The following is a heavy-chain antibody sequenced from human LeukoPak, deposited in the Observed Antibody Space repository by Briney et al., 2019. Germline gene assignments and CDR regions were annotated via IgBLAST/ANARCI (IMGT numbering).Heavy chain of an antibody. CDR1: GFTYSNFW. D-gene: IGHD3-10*01. V-gene: IGHV3-7*01. Sequence: GGSLRLSCAASGFTYSNFWMNLVRQAPGKGLEWVASINPDGSEKYYVDSVKGRITISRDNTKNSLYLQMNSLGAEDTALYYCARDWDYYHSGSRYDAFDIWGRGTMVTVSS. CDR3: ARDWDYYHSGSRYDAFDI. J-gene: IGHJ3*02. CDR2: INPDGSEK.